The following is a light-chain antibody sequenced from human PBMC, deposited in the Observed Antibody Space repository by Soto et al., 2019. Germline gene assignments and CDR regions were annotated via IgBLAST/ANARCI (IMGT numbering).Light chain of an antibody. CDR2: DVS. CDR3: SSYTRSSTRV. Sequence: ALTQPASVSGSPGQSITISCTGTSSDVGGYNYVSWYQQHPGKAPKLMIYDVSNRPSGVSDRFSGSKSGNTASLTISGLQAEDEADYYCSSYTRSSTRVFGGGTK. CDR1: SSDVGGYNY. V-gene: IGLV2-14*01. J-gene: IGLJ2*01.